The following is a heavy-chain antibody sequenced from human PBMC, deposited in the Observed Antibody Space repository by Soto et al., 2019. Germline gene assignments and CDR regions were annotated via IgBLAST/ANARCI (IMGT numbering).Heavy chain of an antibody. Sequence: QVQLVQSGAEVKKPGASVKVSCKASGYTFTSYDINWVRQATGQGLEWMGWMNPNSGSTGYAQKFQGRVTMTRNTSISTAYMELSSLRSEDTAVYYCASNSRLNYYGSGSYLNYYYYGMDVWGQGTTVTVSS. CDR1: GYTFTSYD. D-gene: IGHD3-10*01. CDR2: MNPNSGST. V-gene: IGHV1-8*01. CDR3: ASNSRLNYYGSGSYLNYYYYGMDV. J-gene: IGHJ6*02.